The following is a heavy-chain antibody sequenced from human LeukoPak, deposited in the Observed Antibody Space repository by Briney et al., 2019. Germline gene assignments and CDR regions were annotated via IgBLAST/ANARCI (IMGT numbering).Heavy chain of an antibody. CDR1: GFSFDDYA. V-gene: IGHV3-9*03. CDR3: AKDGGYSGYSYFDY. D-gene: IGHD5-12*01. Sequence: GGSLRLSCAASGFSFDDYAMHWVRQAPGKGLEWVSGISWNSGSIGYADSVKGRFTISRDNAKNSLYLQMKSLRAEDMALYYCAKDGGYSGYSYFDYWGQGTLVTVSS. CDR2: ISWNSGSI. J-gene: IGHJ4*02.